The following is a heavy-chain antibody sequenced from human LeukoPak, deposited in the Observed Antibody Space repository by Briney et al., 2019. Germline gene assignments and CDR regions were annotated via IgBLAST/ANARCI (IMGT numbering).Heavy chain of an antibody. Sequence: PSETLSLTCTVSGGSISSYYWSWIRQPPGKGLEWIGYIYYSGSTNYNPSLKSRVTISVDTSKNQFSLKLSSVTAADTAVYYCARDAPLDSGSYYFDPCGQGTLVTVSS. D-gene: IGHD3-10*01. V-gene: IGHV4-59*01. CDR1: GGSISSYY. J-gene: IGHJ5*02. CDR2: IYYSGST. CDR3: ARDAPLDSGSYYFDP.